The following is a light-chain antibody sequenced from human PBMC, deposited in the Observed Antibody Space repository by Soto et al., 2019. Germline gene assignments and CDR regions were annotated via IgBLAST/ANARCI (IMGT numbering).Light chain of an antibody. Sequence: QSVLTQPPSASGTPGQGVTISCSGSSSNIGTNTVNWYKQLPGTAPKLLIYSNDLRPSGVPDRFSGSKSGTSASLAISGLQSEDEADYYCEAWDDSRXGAVFGGGTKX. CDR2: SND. V-gene: IGLV1-44*01. CDR1: SSNIGTNT. CDR3: EAWDDSRXGAV. J-gene: IGLJ2*01.